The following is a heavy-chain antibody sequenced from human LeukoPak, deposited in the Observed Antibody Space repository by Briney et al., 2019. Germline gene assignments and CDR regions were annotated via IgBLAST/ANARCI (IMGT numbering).Heavy chain of an antibody. J-gene: IGHJ1*01. CDR1: GFTFSSYW. Sequence: GGSLRLSCAASGFTFSSYWMSWVRQAPGKGLEWVANVKQDGSEKYYVDSVKGRFTISRDNAKNPLYLQMNSLRAEDTAVYYCARGTVAVVAAIAEYFQHWGQGTLVTVSS. CDR2: VKQDGSEK. V-gene: IGHV3-7*01. CDR3: ARGTVAVVAAIAEYFQH. D-gene: IGHD2-15*01.